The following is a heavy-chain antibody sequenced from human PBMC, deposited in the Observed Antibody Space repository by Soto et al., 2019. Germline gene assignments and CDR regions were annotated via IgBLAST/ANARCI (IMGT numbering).Heavy chain of an antibody. Sequence: SETLSLTCTVTGDSISSRSYYWGWIRQPPGKGLEWIGSIYYSGSTYNNPSLRSRVSMSTDTSKDQFSLKLKSVTAADTALYFCARQRTSVVTRAYFHVWGPGSLVTVS. J-gene: IGHJ4*02. CDR2: IYYSGST. CDR3: ARQRTSVVTRAYFHV. V-gene: IGHV4-39*01. CDR1: GDSISSRSYY.